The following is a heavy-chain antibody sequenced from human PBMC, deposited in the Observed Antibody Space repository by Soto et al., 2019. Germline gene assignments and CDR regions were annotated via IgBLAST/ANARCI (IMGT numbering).Heavy chain of an antibody. D-gene: IGHD3-16*01. J-gene: IGHJ3*01. CDR1: GGSFRNNA. V-gene: IGHV1-69*06. Sequence: QEKLVQTGAEVKTQGSSVKVSCKISGGSFRNNAFSWVRQAPGQGLEWMGQILPVYDTTKYARKFEGRVTITADKSTTTIHMELETVRSADTAVYYCARMRGMLLGSFDVWGQGTTVSVSS. CDR2: ILPVYDTT. CDR3: ARMRGMLLGSFDV.